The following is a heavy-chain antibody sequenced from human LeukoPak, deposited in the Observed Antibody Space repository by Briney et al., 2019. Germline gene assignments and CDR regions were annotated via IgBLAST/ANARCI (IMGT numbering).Heavy chain of an antibody. Sequence: SETLSLTCAVYGGSFSGYYWSWIRQPPGKGLEWIGEINHSGSTNYNPSLKSRVTISVDTSKNQFSLKLSSVTAADTAVYYCARRRFLEWLARWAFDIWGQGTMVTVSS. V-gene: IGHV4-34*01. CDR1: GGSFSGYY. J-gene: IGHJ3*02. CDR2: INHSGST. CDR3: ARRRFLEWLARWAFDI. D-gene: IGHD3-3*01.